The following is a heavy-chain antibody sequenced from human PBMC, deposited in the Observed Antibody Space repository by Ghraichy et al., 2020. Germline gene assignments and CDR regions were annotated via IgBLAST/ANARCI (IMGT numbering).Heavy chain of an antibody. Sequence: SETLSLTCTVSGGSISSSSYYWGWIRQPPGKGLEWIGSIYYSGSTYYNPSLKSRVTISVDTSKNQFSLKLSSVTAADTAVYYCARHYEEWEFGDWFDPWGQGTLVTVSS. D-gene: IGHD1-26*01. J-gene: IGHJ5*02. V-gene: IGHV4-39*01. CDR1: GGSISSSSYY. CDR3: ARHYEEWEFGDWFDP. CDR2: IYYSGST.